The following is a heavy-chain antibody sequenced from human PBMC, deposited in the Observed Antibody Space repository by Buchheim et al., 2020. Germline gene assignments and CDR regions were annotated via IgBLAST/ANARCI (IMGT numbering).Heavy chain of an antibody. Sequence: QVQLVQSGAEVKKPGSSVKVSCKASGGTFSSYAISWVRQAPGQGLEWMGGIIPIFGTANYAQKFQGRVTITADKSTSTAYMELSSLRSEDTAVYYCARWLGYCSGGSCYRHYYYYGMDVWGQGTT. CDR1: GGTFSSYA. D-gene: IGHD2-15*01. CDR3: ARWLGYCSGGSCYRHYYYYGMDV. J-gene: IGHJ6*02. CDR2: IIPIFGTA. V-gene: IGHV1-69*06.